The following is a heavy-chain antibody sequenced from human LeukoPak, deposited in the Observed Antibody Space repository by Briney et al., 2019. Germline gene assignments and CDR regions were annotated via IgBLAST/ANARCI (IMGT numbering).Heavy chain of an antibody. J-gene: IGHJ4*02. CDR3: ARDHGVTGTTYDY. V-gene: IGHV3-21*01. CDR1: GFTFSSYS. D-gene: IGHD1-7*01. Sequence: PGGSLRLSCAASGFTFSSYSMNWVRQAPGKGLDWVSSISSSSSYIYYADSVKGRFTISRDNAKNSLYLQMNSLRAEDTAVYYCARDHGVTGTTYDYWGQGTLVTVSS. CDR2: ISSSSSYI.